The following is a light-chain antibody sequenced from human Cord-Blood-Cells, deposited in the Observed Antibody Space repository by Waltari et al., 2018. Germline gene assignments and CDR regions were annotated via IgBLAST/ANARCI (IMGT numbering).Light chain of an antibody. CDR3: QQYNNWPPVT. CDR1: QSVSSK. V-gene: IGKV3-15*01. J-gene: IGKJ2*01. Sequence: EIVMTQSPATLSVSPGERATLSGRASQSVSSKLAWYQQKTGQAPRLLIYGASTRATGIPARFSGSGSGTEFTLTISSLQSEDFAVYYCQQYNNWPPVTFGQGTKLEIK. CDR2: GAS.